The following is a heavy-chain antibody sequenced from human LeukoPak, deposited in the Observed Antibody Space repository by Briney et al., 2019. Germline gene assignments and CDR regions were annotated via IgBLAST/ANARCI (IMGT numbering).Heavy chain of an antibody. CDR2: IDYSGST. Sequence: SETLSLTCTVSGGSISSGGYFWSWIRQQSGKGLEWTGYIDYSGSTYYNPSLKSRVTISVDTSKNQFSLKLSSVTAADTAVYYCARGRQDGDFDYWGQGTLVTVSS. J-gene: IGHJ4*02. V-gene: IGHV4-31*03. D-gene: IGHD4-17*01. CDR3: ARGRQDGDFDY. CDR1: GGSISSGGYF.